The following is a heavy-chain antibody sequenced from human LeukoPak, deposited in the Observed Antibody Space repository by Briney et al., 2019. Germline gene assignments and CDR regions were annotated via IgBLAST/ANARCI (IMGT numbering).Heavy chain of an antibody. D-gene: IGHD3-10*01. J-gene: IGHJ3*02. Sequence: SETLSLTCSVSGDSISSGDYDWSWIRQPSGKGLEWIGYIYSSGSTYYNPSLKSRVTISVDTSKNQFSLKLSSVTAADTAVYYCARDGNAMVRGYAFEIWGQGTMVTVSS. CDR1: GDSISSGDYD. V-gene: IGHV4-30-4*01. CDR2: IYSSGST. CDR3: ARDGNAMVRGYAFEI.